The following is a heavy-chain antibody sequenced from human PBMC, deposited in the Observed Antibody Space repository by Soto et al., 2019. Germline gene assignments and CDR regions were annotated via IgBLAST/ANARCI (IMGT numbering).Heavy chain of an antibody. CDR3: ARESAEITVFGVLHHYFGMDA. CDR2: INSGNGKT. V-gene: IGHV1-3*01. J-gene: IGHJ6*02. CDR1: GDTFKAYA. Sequence: ASVKVSCKGSGDTFKAYAMHWVRQAPGHRLEWMGWINSGNGKTKYSQKFQDRVTITSDTSAKTAYMELRSLGSEDTAVYYCARESAEITVFGVLHHYFGMDAWDHGATVTVSS. D-gene: IGHD3-3*01.